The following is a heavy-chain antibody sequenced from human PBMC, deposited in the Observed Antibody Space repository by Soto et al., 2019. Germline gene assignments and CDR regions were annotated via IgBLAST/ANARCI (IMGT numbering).Heavy chain of an antibody. CDR3: ARRARPDFYYMDV. Sequence: EVQLAESGGGLAQPGGSLRLSCAASGFTLSGYAMDWVRQAPGKGLEYVSGISSNGVGTYYAKSVQGRFTISRDNSKNPVYLQMGSLRPEDMDVYYCARRARPDFYYMDVWGKGNTVTVSS. D-gene: IGHD6-6*01. CDR1: GFTLSGYA. CDR2: ISSNGVGT. V-gene: IGHV3-64*01. J-gene: IGHJ6*03.